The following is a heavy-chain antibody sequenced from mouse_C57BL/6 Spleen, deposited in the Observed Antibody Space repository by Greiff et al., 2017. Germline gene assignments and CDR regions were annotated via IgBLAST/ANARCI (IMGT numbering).Heavy chain of an antibody. J-gene: IGHJ2*01. CDR1: GYTFTDYY. CDR2: INPNNGGT. V-gene: IGHV1-26*01. Sequence: VQLKQSGPELVKPGASVKISCKASGYTFTDYYMNWVKQSHGKSLEWIGDINPNNGGTSYNQKFKGKATLTVDKSSSTAYMELRSLTSEDSAVYYCARKEIYYGNSGYWGQGTTLTVSS. D-gene: IGHD2-1*01. CDR3: ARKEIYYGNSGY.